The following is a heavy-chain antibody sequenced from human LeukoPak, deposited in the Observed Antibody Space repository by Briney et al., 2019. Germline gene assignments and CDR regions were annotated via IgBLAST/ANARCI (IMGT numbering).Heavy chain of an antibody. J-gene: IGHJ4*02. CDR3: AREPTAMIL. CDR2: ISSSSTYI. D-gene: IGHD5-18*01. Sequence: GGSLRLSCAASGFTFSSYSMNWVCQTPGKGLERVSSISSSSTYIYYADSVKGRFTISRDNAKNSLYLQMNSLRAEDTAVYYCAREPTAMILWGQGTLVTVSS. CDR1: GFTFSSYS. V-gene: IGHV3-21*01.